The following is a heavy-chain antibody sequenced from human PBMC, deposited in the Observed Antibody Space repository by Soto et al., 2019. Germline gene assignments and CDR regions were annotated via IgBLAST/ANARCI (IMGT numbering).Heavy chain of an antibody. V-gene: IGHV3-23*01. CDR1: GFTFSSYA. J-gene: IGHJ4*02. D-gene: IGHD3-22*01. Sequence: TGGSLILSCAASGFTFSSYAMSWVRQAPGKGLEWVSAISGSGGSTYYADSVKGRFTISRDNSKNTLYLQMNSLRAEDTAVYYCAKDVDYDSSGYSDYWGQGTLVTVSS. CDR3: AKDVDYDSSGYSDY. CDR2: ISGSGGST.